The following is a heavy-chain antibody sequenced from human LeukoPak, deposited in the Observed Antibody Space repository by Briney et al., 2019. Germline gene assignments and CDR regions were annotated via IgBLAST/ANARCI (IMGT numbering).Heavy chain of an antibody. Sequence: GGSLRLSCEASGFTFSDSLMTWVRQAPGKGLEWVAHIKEDGTDKNYVDSVKGRFTISRDNAKKSLFLQMNSLRAEDTALYYCARDRGWFTFDYWGQGTLVTVSS. D-gene: IGHD6-19*01. J-gene: IGHJ4*02. V-gene: IGHV3-7*01. CDR1: GFTFSDSL. CDR3: ARDRGWFTFDY. CDR2: IKEDGTDK.